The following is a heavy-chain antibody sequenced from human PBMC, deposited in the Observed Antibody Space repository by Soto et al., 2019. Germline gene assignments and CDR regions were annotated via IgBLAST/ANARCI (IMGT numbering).Heavy chain of an antibody. Sequence: SETLSLTCTVSGGSISSYYWSWIRQPPGKGLEWIGYIYYSGSTNYNPSLKSRVTISVDTSKNQFSLKLSSVTAADTAVYYCARQSGIGDFWSGYLGEANWFDPWGQGTLVTVSS. V-gene: IGHV4-59*08. CDR3: ARQSGIGDFWSGYLGEANWFDP. D-gene: IGHD3-3*01. CDR2: IYYSGST. CDR1: GGSISSYY. J-gene: IGHJ5*02.